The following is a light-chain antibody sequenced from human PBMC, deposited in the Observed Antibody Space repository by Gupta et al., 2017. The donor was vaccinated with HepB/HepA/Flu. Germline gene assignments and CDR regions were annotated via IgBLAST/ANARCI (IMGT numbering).Light chain of an antibody. CDR1: ALPKQY. CDR3: QSADSSGTYVV. Sequence: SYALTQPPSVSVSPGQTARLTCSGDALPKQYAYWYQQKPGQAPVLVIYKDSERPSGIPERFSGSSSGTTVTLTISGVQAEDEADYYCQSADSSGTYVVFGRGTKLTVL. CDR2: KDS. V-gene: IGLV3-25*03. J-gene: IGLJ2*01.